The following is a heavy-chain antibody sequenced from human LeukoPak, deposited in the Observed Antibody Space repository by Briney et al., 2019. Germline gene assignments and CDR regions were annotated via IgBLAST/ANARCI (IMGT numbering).Heavy chain of an antibody. J-gene: IGHJ4*02. Sequence: PSETLSLTCTVSGGSISSYYWSWIRQPPGKGLEWIGYIYYSGSTNYNPSLKRRVTISVDTSKNQFSLKLSSVTAADTAVYYCATSPRYYFDYWGQGTLVTVSS. CDR3: ATSPRYYFDY. CDR2: IYYSGST. CDR1: GGSISSYY. V-gene: IGHV4-59*08.